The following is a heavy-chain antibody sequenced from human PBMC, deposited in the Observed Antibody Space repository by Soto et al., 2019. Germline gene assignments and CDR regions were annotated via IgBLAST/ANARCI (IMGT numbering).Heavy chain of an antibody. Sequence: ASVEVSCKACGYTFTGYYMHWVRQAPGQGLEWMGWINPNSGGTNYAQKFQGWVTMTRDTSISTAYMELSRLRSDDTAVYYCARGLMTYWATCGPCYFQYWRQATLVGVSS. V-gene: IGHV1-2*04. J-gene: IGHJ4*03. CDR3: ARGLMTYWATCGPCYFQY. CDR2: INPNSGGT. CDR1: GYTFTGYY. D-gene: IGHD2-21*01.